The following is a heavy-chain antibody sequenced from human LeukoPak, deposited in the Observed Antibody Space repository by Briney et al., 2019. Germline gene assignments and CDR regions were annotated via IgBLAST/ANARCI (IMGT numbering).Heavy chain of an antibody. CDR1: GGSISSYY. J-gene: IGHJ4*02. V-gene: IGHV4-59*08. D-gene: IGHD3-16*01. Sequence: KPSETLSLTCTVSGGSISSYYWSWIRQPPGKGLEWIGYIYYSGSTNYNPSLKSRVTISVDTSKNQFSLKLSSVTAADTAVYYCARSLGDGFDYWGQGTLVTVSS. CDR2: IYYSGST. CDR3: ARSLGDGFDY.